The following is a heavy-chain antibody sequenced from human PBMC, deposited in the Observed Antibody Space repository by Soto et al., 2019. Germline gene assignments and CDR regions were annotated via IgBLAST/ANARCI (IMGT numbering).Heavy chain of an antibody. CDR2: IWYDGSKK. CDR3: VKDHCGGNCYSNPYFDY. CDR1: GFPFSTYG. D-gene: IGHD2-21*02. J-gene: IGHJ4*02. Sequence: QVQLVESGGGVVQPGRSLRLSCAASGFPFSTYGIHWVRQAPGKGLEWLAVIWYDGSKKYYADSVQGRFTISRDNSENIGYLQMNSLRAADTAVYYCVKDHCGGNCYSNPYFDYWGQGTLVTVSS. V-gene: IGHV3-33*06.